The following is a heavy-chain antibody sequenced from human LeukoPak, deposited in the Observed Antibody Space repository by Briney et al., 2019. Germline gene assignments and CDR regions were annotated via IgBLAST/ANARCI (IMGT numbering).Heavy chain of an antibody. CDR1: GYTFTGYY. D-gene: IGHD3-22*01. J-gene: IGHJ4*02. CDR3: AREVKYYYDSSGYFDY. V-gene: IGHV1-2*04. Sequence: ASVKVSCKASGYTFTGYYMHWVRQAPGQELEWMGWINPNSGGTNYAQKFQGWVTMTRDTSISTAYMELSRLRSDDTAVYYCAREVKYYYDSSGYFDYWGQGTLVTVSS. CDR2: INPNSGGT.